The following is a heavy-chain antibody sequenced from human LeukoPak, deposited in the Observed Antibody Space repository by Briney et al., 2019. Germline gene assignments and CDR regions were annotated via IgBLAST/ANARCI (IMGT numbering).Heavy chain of an antibody. D-gene: IGHD5-12*01. Sequence: GGSLRLSCAASGFTFSDHYIDWVRQAPGKGLEWVGRSRDKGNSYTTAYAASVRGRFTISRDDSKNSLYLQMNSLKIEDTTVYYCARDRMQRGYSGYDYSYFDYWGQGTLVTVSS. CDR1: GFTFSDHY. CDR2: SRDKGNSYTT. J-gene: IGHJ4*02. V-gene: IGHV3-72*01. CDR3: ARDRMQRGYSGYDYSYFDY.